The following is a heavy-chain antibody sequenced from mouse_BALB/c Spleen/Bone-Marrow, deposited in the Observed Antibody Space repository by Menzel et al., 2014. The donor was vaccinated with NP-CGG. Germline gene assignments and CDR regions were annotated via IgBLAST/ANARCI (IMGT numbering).Heavy chain of an antibody. CDR2: INPSNGGT. V-gene: IGHV1S81*02. J-gene: IGHJ3*01. Sequence: VQLQQSGAELVKPGASVKLSCKASGYTFTSYYMYWVKQRPGQGLEWIGGINPSNGGTNFNGKFKSKATLTVDKSSSTAYMQLSSLTSEDSAVYYCTRGLRAWFAYWGQGTLVTVSA. CDR3: TRGLRAWFAY. CDR1: GYTFTSYY. D-gene: IGHD3-1*01.